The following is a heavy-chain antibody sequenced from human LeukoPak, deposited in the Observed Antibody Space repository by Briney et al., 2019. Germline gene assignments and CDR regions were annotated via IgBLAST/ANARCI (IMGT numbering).Heavy chain of an antibody. V-gene: IGHV3-21*01. J-gene: IGHJ4*02. CDR3: ARAMVRGAPVGGLVYGY. D-gene: IGHD3-10*01. CDR1: GFTFSSYS. CDR2: ISSSSYI. Sequence: PGGSLRLSCAASGFTFSSYSMNWVRQAPGKGLEWVSSISSSSYIYYADSVKGRFTISRDNAKNSLYLQMNSLRAEDTAVYYCARAMVRGAPVGGLVYGYWGQGTLVTVSS.